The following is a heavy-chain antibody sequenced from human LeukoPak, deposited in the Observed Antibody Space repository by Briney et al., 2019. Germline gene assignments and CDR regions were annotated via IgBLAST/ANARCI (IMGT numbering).Heavy chain of an antibody. CDR2: ISAYNGNT. CDR1: GYTFINHS. D-gene: IGHD6-19*01. CDR3: ASKIPVAGSLDNWFDP. V-gene: IGHV1-18*01. Sequence: GASVKVSCTASGYTFINHSITWVRQAPGQGLEWMGWISAYNGNTNYAQKFRGRVTMTTDTSTSTAYLEMKSLTADDTAVYYCASKIPVAGSLDNWFDPWGQGTLVTGS. J-gene: IGHJ5*02.